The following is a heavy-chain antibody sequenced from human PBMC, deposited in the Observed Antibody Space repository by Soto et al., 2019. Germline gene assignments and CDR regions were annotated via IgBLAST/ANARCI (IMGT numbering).Heavy chain of an antibody. CDR2: IIPVLGIA. D-gene: IGHD2-2*01. Sequence: GASVKVSCKASGGTFSSYTISWVRQAPGQGLEWMGRIIPVLGIANYAQKFQGRVTITADKSTSTAYMELSSLRSEDTAVYYCARVGCSSTSCHFDYWGQGTLVTVSS. CDR3: ARVGCSSTSCHFDY. V-gene: IGHV1-69*02. J-gene: IGHJ4*02. CDR1: GGTFSSYT.